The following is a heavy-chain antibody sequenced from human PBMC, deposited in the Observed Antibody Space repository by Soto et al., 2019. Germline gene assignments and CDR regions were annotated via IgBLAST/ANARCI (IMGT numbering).Heavy chain of an antibody. V-gene: IGHV1-2*02. CDR1: GYTFTGYY. D-gene: IGHD3-22*01. Sequence: ASVNVSCKASGYTFTGYYMHWVRQAPGQGLEWMGWINANRGGTNYAQKFQGRVTMTRDTSISTAYMELSRLRSDDTAVYHCATMIVNKWGQGTLVTVSS. J-gene: IGHJ4*02. CDR2: INANRGGT. CDR3: ATMIVNK.